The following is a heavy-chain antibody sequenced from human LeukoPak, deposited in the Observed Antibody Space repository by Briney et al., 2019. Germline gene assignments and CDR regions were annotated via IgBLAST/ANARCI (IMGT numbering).Heavy chain of an antibody. Sequence: GASVKVSCKASGYTFTDYYMHWVQQAPGKGLEWMGRVDPEDGETIYAEKFQGRVTITADTSTDTAYMELSSLRSEDTAVYYCAVPAAICPVDWYFDLWGRGTLVTVSS. CDR2: VDPEDGET. J-gene: IGHJ2*01. V-gene: IGHV1-69-2*01. CDR3: AVPAAICPVDWYFDL. CDR1: GYTFTDYY. D-gene: IGHD2-2*02.